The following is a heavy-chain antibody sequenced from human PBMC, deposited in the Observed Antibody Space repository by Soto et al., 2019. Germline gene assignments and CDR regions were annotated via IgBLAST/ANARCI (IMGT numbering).Heavy chain of an antibody. D-gene: IGHD4-17*01. CDR3: AKFVGDGDYNDY. CDR1: GFTFSSYG. Sequence: QVQLVESGGGVVQPGRSLRLSCAASGFTFSSYGMHWVRQAPGKGLEWVAVISYDGSNKYYADSVKGRFTISRDNSKNTLYLQMNSLRAEDTAVYYCAKFVGDGDYNDYWGQGTVVTVSS. V-gene: IGHV3-30*18. CDR2: ISYDGSNK. J-gene: IGHJ4*02.